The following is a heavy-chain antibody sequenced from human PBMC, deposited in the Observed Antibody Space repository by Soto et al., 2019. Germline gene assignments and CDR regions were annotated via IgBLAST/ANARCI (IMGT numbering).Heavy chain of an antibody. CDR2: ISSSSSTI. V-gene: IGHV3-48*01. Sequence: GGSLRLSCAASGFTFSSYSMNWVRRAPGKGLEWVSYISSSSSTIYYADSVKGRFTISRDNAKNSLYLQMNSLRAEDTAVYYCAREPRGITMVRGVIITLNPMDVWGQGTTVTVSS. CDR1: GFTFSSYS. J-gene: IGHJ6*02. CDR3: AREPRGITMVRGVIITLNPMDV. D-gene: IGHD3-10*01.